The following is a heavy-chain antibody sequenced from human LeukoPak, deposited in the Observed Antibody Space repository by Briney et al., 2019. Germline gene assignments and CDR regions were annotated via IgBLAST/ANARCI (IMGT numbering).Heavy chain of an antibody. J-gene: IGHJ4*02. Sequence: PGGSLRLSCAASVFTFSDYDMHWVRQATGKGLEWVSAIGTAGYTYYTGSVKGRFTISRENAKNSLYLQMNSLRAGDTAVYYCARVAKERVGGVYYFDYWGQGTLVTVSS. V-gene: IGHV3-13*01. CDR1: VFTFSDYD. D-gene: IGHD1-1*01. CDR2: IGTAGYT. CDR3: ARVAKERVGGVYYFDY.